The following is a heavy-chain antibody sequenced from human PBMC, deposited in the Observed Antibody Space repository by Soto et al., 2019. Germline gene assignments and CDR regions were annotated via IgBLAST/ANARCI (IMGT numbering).Heavy chain of an antibody. CDR3: AREASVLIPAAQPSRFDS. J-gene: IGHJ4*02. CDR1: GYSFMKYG. V-gene: IGHV1-18*01. D-gene: IGHD2-2*01. Sequence: QVQLVQSGPEMKKPGASVKVSCKGFGYSFMKYGINWVRQAPGQGLEWVGWISPYSGYTHSAQKFHGRLTLTTDTAASTAYMELRILGSADTALYYCAREASVLIPAAQPSRFDSWGQGTLVTVSS. CDR2: ISPYSGYT.